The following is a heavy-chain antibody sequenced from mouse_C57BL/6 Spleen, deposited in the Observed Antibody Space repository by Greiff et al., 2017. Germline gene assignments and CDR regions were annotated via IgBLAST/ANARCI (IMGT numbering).Heavy chain of an antibody. J-gene: IGHJ3*01. Sequence: DVQLQESGPGLVKPSQSLSLTCSVTGYSITSGYYWNWIRQFPGNKLEWMGYISYDGSNNYNPSLKNRISITRDTSKNQFFLKLNSVTTEDTATYYCASQATWFAYWGQGTLVTVSA. CDR1: GYSITSGYY. CDR2: ISYDGSN. V-gene: IGHV3-6*01. D-gene: IGHD3-2*02. CDR3: ASQATWFAY.